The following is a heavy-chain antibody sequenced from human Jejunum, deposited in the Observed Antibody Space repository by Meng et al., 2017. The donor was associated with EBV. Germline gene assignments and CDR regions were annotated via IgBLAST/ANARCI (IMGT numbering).Heavy chain of an antibody. CDR1: GYSMSNSNW. CDR3: AKRMPGTGFDY. Sequence: QLQLQESGPGLVKPSDTLSLTCAVSGYSMSNSNWWGWIRQPPGKGLEWIGYIYYTGTTYYNPSLKSRVTMSIDTSKNHFSLKLTSVTTMDTAVYYCAKRMPGTGFDYWGQGTLVTVSS. D-gene: IGHD1-1*01. V-gene: IGHV4-28*01. J-gene: IGHJ4*02. CDR2: IYYTGTT.